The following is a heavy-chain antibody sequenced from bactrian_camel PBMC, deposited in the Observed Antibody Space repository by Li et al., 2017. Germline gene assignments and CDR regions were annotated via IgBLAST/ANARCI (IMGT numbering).Heavy chain of an antibody. Sequence: DVQLVESGGDLVSTGESLKLSCVATGAPDLPFGYQSMGWIRQTPGQGFEWVSVIDRDNKEEYADSVKGRFTASGDRATNTLTLRMDNLSPEDTGMYYCAAHSYCYDDAWWEPKWYHYWAQGTQVTVS. J-gene: IGHJ4*01. CDR3: AAHSYCYDDAWWEPKWYHY. V-gene: IGHV3S10*01. CDR2: IDRDNKE. D-gene: IGHD3*01. CDR1: GAPDLPFGYQS.